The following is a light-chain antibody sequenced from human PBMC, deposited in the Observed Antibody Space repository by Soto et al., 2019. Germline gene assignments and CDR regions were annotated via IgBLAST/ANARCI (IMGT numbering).Light chain of an antibody. J-gene: IGLJ1*01. CDR3: NSHRVNHIYV. Sequence: QSALTHPASVSGSPGQTITISCTGTSSDVGRYNTVSWYQHHQGKAPKLIIYEVTHRPAGISDRFSDSKSGNTASLTISGLQAEDEADYYCNSHRVNHIYVVGRGPNVTV. V-gene: IGLV2-14*01. CDR2: EVT. CDR1: SSDVGRYNT.